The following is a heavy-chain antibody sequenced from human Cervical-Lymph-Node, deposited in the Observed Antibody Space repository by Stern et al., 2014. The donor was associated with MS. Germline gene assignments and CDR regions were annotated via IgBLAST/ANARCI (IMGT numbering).Heavy chain of an antibody. CDR2: ISPADSDT. Sequence: EVQLVESGAEVKKPGESLKISCRGSGYRFTSYWIGWVRPVPGRGLEWMGIISPADSDTRYSPSFQGQVTISADKSISTAYLQLSSLKASDSAIYYCARGGYYDGGGYYPFLVWGQGSQVTVSS. D-gene: IGHD3-22*01. CDR3: ARGGYYDGGGYYPFLV. CDR1: GYRFTSYW. J-gene: IGHJ4*02. V-gene: IGHV5-51*01.